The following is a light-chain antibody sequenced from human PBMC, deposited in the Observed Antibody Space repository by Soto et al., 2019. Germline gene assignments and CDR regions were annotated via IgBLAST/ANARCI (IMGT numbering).Light chain of an antibody. CDR2: LNSDGSH. Sequence: VLTQSPSASASLGASVKLTCTLSSGHSNYAIAWHQQQPEKGPRFLMKLNSDGSHSKGDGIPDRFSGSSSGAERYLTISTLQSEDEADYYCQTWVTGIHIFGGGTKVT. J-gene: IGLJ2*01. CDR1: SGHSNYA. CDR3: QTWVTGIHI. V-gene: IGLV4-69*01.